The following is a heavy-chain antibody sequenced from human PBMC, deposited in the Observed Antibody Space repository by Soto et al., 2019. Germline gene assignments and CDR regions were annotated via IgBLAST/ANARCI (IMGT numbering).Heavy chain of an antibody. V-gene: IGHV1-69*01. Sequence: SCKASGGTFNSYGISWVRQAPGQGLEWMGGIIPMFRTPNYAQNVQGRVTITVDEATSTAYLEMSSLISEDTAIYYCARGDFWSGYYSGDLWGQGTMVTVS. CDR1: GGTFNSYG. CDR3: ARGDFWSGYYSGDL. D-gene: IGHD3-3*01. CDR2: IIPMFRTP. J-gene: IGHJ5*02.